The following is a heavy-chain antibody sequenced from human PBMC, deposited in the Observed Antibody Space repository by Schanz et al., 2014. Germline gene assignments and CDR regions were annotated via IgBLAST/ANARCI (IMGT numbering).Heavy chain of an antibody. J-gene: IGHJ4*02. CDR2: ISWNSVSI. CDR1: GFTFDDFG. D-gene: IGHD3-3*01. V-gene: IGHV3-9*01. CDR3: ARDKGGYYPFDY. Sequence: EVYLVESGGDLVQPGKSLRLSCAASGFTFDDFGMHWVRQAPGKALEWVSGISWNSVSIGYADSVKGRFTISRDNAKNSLYLQMNSLRAEDTAVYYCARDKGGYYPFDYWGQGTLVTVSS.